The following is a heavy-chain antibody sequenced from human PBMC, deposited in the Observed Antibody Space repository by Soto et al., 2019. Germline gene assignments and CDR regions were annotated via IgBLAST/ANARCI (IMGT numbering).Heavy chain of an antibody. D-gene: IGHD6-19*01. CDR1: GGTFSSYA. Sequence: QVQLVQSGAEVKKPGSSVKVSCKASGGTFSSYATSWVRQAPGQGLEWMGGIIPMCGTAHYAQKFTGRVTIAADESASTAYMKLGSPRSEDTAVYYSARELGSLAVAGSAFADWGQGSLVIVSS. V-gene: IGHV1-69*12. CDR2: IIPMCGTA. CDR3: ARELGSLAVAGSAFAD. J-gene: IGHJ4*02.